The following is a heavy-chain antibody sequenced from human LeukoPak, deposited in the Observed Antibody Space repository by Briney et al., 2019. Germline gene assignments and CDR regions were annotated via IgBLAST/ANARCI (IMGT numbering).Heavy chain of an antibody. V-gene: IGHV6-1*01. CDR1: GDSVSSNSAA. CDR2: TYYRSKWYN. J-gene: IGHJ4*02. Sequence: SQTLSLTCAISGDSVSSNSAAWNWIRQSPSRGLEWLGRTYYRSKWYNDYAVSVKSRITINPDTSKNQFSLQLNSVTPEDTAVYYCARLYITAAPPSNYFDYWGQGTLVTVSS. D-gene: IGHD6-6*01. CDR3: ARLYITAAPPSNYFDY.